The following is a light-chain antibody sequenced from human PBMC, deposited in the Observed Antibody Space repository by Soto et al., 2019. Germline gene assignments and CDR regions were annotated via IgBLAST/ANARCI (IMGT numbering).Light chain of an antibody. J-gene: IGKJ4*01. CDR2: SAS. V-gene: IGKV1D-12*01. CDR3: QQSDTFPAT. CDR1: QGIRSW. Sequence: DIQMTQSPSSVSASVGDRVTITCRASQGIRSWLAWYQQKPGKAPNLLISSASTLQSGVPSRFSGSGSGTDFTLTISGLQHEEFATYYCQQSDTFPATFGGGTRVEIK.